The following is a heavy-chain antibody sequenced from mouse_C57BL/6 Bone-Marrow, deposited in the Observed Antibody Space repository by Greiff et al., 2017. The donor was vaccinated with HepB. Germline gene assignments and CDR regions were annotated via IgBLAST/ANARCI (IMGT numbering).Heavy chain of an antibody. V-gene: IGHV5-16*01. D-gene: IGHD2-1*01. J-gene: IGHJ1*03. CDR1: GFTFSDYY. Sequence: EVKLMESEGGLVQPGSSMKLSCTASGFTFSDYYMAWVRQVPEKGLEWVANINYDGSSSYYLDSLKSRFIISRDNAKNILYLQMSSLKSEDTATYYGAISYGNYWYFDVWGTGTTVTVSS. CDR3: AISYGNYWYFDV. CDR2: INYDGSSS.